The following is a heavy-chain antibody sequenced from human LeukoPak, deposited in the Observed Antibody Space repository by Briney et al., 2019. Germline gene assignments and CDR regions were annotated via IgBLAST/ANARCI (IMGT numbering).Heavy chain of an antibody. CDR2: MSSDESDE. CDR3: AKENWSDEWDYYFDY. D-gene: IGHD1-1*01. CDR1: GFTLENFD. J-gene: IGHJ4*02. Sequence: AGSLRLSCAATGFTLENFDMYWVRQAPGKGLEWVAVMSSDESDEYYADSVQGRFTISRDDSKNTVYLQMNSLRAEDTAVYYCAKENWSDEWDYYFDYWGQGTLVTVSS. V-gene: IGHV3-30*18.